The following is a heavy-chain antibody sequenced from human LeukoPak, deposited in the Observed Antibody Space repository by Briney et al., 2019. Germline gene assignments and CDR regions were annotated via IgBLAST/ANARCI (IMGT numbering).Heavy chain of an antibody. CDR2: IRANGGDT. D-gene: IGHD2-15*01. Sequence: GGSLRISCEAGGFTFTSYSMNWVRQAPGKGLEWVSNIRANGGDTYYTDSVKGRFTISRDNSKNTLYLEMNSLRAEDTAVYYCAKGGYTTWFDPWGQGTLVTVSS. V-gene: IGHV3-23*01. CDR1: GFTFTSYS. J-gene: IGHJ5*02. CDR3: AKGGYTTWFDP.